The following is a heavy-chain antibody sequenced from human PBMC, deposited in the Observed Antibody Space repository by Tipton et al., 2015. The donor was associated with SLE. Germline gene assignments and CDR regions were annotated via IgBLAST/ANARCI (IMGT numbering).Heavy chain of an antibody. V-gene: IGHV1-69*01. D-gene: IGHD6-19*01. J-gene: IGHJ5*02. Sequence: QLVQSGPEVKKPGSSVKVSCKASGGTFGSYPISWVRQAPGQGFEWMGGIIPKFGTTNYAKKFQGRVSISADASTGTAYMEVTGLRSEDTAVYYCARDVSSMTSNWFDPWGQGTLVTVSS. CDR2: IIPKFGTT. CDR1: GGTFGSYP. CDR3: ARDVSSMTSNWFDP.